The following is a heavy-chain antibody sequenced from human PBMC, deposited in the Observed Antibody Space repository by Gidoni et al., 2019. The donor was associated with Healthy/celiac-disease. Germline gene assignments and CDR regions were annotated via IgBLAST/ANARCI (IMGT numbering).Heavy chain of an antibody. D-gene: IGHD5-12*01. CDR2: IYYSGGT. V-gene: IGHV4-39*01. J-gene: IGHJ4*02. CDR3: ARHLPRFRPTTGYFDY. Sequence: QLQLQESGPGLGKPSETLSLTCTVSGGSISRSSYYWGWIRQPPGKGLEWIGSIYYSGGTYSTPSLKSRVTLSVDTSKNQFSLKLSSVTAADTAVYYCARHLPRFRPTTGYFDYWGQGTLVTVSS. CDR1: GGSISRSSYY.